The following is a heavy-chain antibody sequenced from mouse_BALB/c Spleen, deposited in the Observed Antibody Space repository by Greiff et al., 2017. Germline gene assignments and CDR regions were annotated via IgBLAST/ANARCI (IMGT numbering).Heavy chain of an antibody. Sequence: VHVKQSGPELVKPGASVKISCKASGYSFTGYYMHWVKQSHVKSLEWIGRINPYNGATSYNQNFKDKASLTVDKSSSTAYMELHSLTSEDSAVYYCARGRYDPYAMDYWGQGTSVTVSS. CDR1: GYSFTGYY. J-gene: IGHJ4*01. CDR3: ARGRYDPYAMDY. CDR2: INPYNGAT. D-gene: IGHD2-14*01. V-gene: IGHV1-31*01.